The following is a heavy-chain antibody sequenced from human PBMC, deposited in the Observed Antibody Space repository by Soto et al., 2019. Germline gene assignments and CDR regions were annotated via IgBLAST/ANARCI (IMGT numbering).Heavy chain of an antibody. CDR3: ARDLGRRDGSLRYFDY. V-gene: IGHV1-46*01. D-gene: IGHD5-12*01. CDR1: GYTFTSYY. J-gene: IGHJ4*02. CDR2: INPSGGST. Sequence: ASVKVSCKASGYTFTSYYMHWVRQAPGQGLEWMGIINPSGGSTSYAQKFQGRVTMTRDTSTSTVYMELSSLRSEDTAVYYCARDLGRRDGSLRYFDYWGQGTLVTVSS.